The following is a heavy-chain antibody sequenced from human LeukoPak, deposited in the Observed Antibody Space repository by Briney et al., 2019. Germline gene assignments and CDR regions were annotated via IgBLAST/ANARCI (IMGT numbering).Heavy chain of an antibody. CDR1: GGSISSYY. CDR3: ARVPYSGYVNWFDP. V-gene: IGHV4-59*01. CDR2: IYYSGST. Sequence: PSETLSLTCTVSGGSISSYYWSWIRQPPGKGLEWIGYIYYSGSTNYNPSLKSRVTISVDTSKNQFSLKLSSVTAADTAVYYCARVPYSGYVNWFDPWGQGTLVTVSS. D-gene: IGHD5-12*01. J-gene: IGHJ5*02.